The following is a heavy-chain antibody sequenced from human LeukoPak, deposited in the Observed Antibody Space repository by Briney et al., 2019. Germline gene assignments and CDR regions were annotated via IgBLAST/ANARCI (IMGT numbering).Heavy chain of an antibody. Sequence: GASVKVSCEASGYTFTSYAMHWVRQAPGQRLEWMGWINAGNGNTKYSQKFQGRVTITRDTSVSTAYMELSSLRSEDTAVYYCAGSLLRYFDWLFWGQGTLVTVSS. J-gene: IGHJ4*02. V-gene: IGHV1-3*01. CDR1: GYTFTSYA. CDR2: INAGNGNT. D-gene: IGHD3-9*01. CDR3: AGSLLRYFDWLF.